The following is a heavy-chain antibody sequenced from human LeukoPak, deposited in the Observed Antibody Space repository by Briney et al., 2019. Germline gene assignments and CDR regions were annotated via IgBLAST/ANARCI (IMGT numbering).Heavy chain of an antibody. J-gene: IGHJ4*02. V-gene: IGHV1-2*02. Sequence: GASVKVSCKASEYTFTAYYMHWVRQAPGQGLEWMGWINPNSGDTNYAQEFQGRVTMTRDTSISTAYMDLNTLTSDDTAVYYCAREGYSSCWRGYYFDFWGQGTLVTVSS. CDR2: INPNSGDT. CDR1: EYTFTAYY. CDR3: AREGYSSCWRGYYFDF. D-gene: IGHD6-13*01.